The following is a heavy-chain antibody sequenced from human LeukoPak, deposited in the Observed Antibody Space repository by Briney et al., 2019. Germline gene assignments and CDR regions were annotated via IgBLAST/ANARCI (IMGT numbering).Heavy chain of an antibody. CDR3: AKEQEAAPYYYMDA. CDR1: GFTFDDYA. D-gene: IGHD6-13*01. Sequence: GGSLRLSCAASGFTFDDYAMHWVRQAPGKGLEWVSLISWDGGSTYYADSVKGRFTISRDSSKNSLYLQMNSLRAEDTALYYCAKEQEAAPYYYMDAWGKGTTVTVSS. V-gene: IGHV3-43D*04. J-gene: IGHJ6*03. CDR2: ISWDGGST.